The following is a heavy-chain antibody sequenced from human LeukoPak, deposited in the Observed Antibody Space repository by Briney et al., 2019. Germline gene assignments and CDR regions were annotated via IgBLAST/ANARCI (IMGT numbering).Heavy chain of an antibody. Sequence: QAGGSLRLSCAASGFTFSSYAMSWVRQAPGKGLEWVSAISGSGGSTYYADSVKGRFTISRDNSKNTLYLQMNSLRAEDTAVYCCAKDKRVTGYNYWGQGTLVTVSS. J-gene: IGHJ4*02. CDR2: ISGSGGST. V-gene: IGHV3-23*01. CDR3: AKDKRVTGYNY. CDR1: GFTFSSYA. D-gene: IGHD3-9*01.